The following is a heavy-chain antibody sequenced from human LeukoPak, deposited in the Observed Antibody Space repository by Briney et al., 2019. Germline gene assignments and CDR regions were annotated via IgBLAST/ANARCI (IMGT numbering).Heavy chain of an antibody. D-gene: IGHD4-17*01. Sequence: PGGSLRLSCAASGFTFSNAWMSWVRQAPGKGLEWVGRIKSKTDGGTTDYAAPVKGRFTISSDDSKNTLYLQMNSLKTEDTAVYYCTTTVTTYYYYGMDVWGQGTTVTVSS. CDR2: IKSKTDGGTT. V-gene: IGHV3-15*01. CDR3: TTTVTTYYYYGMDV. CDR1: GFTFSNAW. J-gene: IGHJ6*02.